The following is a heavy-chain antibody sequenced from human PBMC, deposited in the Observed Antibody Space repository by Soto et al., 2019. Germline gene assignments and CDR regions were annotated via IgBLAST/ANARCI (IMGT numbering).Heavy chain of an antibody. CDR2: ISGSGGST. CDR1: GFTFSSYA. J-gene: IGHJ4*02. Sequence: GGSLRLSCAASGFTFSSYAMSWVRQAPGKGLEWVSAISGSGGSTYYADSVKGRFTISRDNSKNTLHLQMNSLRAEDTAVYYCAKDKMGSRNYFDYWGQGTLVTVSS. CDR3: AKDKMGSRNYFDY. D-gene: IGHD1-26*01. V-gene: IGHV3-23*01.